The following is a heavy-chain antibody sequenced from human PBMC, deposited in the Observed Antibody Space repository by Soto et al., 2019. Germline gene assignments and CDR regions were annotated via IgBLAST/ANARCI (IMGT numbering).Heavy chain of an antibody. J-gene: IGHJ6*03. CDR3: ERAAAEAQMDV. CDR1: GWSFSGYY. D-gene: IGHD6-13*01. Sequence: SETLSLTCAVCGWSFSGYYCRGIRQPPGKGLEWMGEINHSGSTNYNTSLKSRVNISVDTSKNQFSLKLSSVTAADTAVYYCERAAAEAQMDVWGKWTTV. CDR2: INHSGST. V-gene: IGHV4-34*01.